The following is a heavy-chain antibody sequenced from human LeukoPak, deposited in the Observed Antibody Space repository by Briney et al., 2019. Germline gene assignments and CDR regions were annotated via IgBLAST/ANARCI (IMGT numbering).Heavy chain of an antibody. V-gene: IGHV4-38-2*02. CDR3: ARALYYSYYFDY. Sequence: SETLSLTCTVSGGSISSYYWGWIRQPPGKGLEWIGSIYHSGSTYYNPSLKSRVTISVDTSKNQFSLKLSSVTAADTAVYYCARALYYSYYFDYWGQGTLVTVSS. J-gene: IGHJ4*02. D-gene: IGHD2/OR15-2a*01. CDR1: GGSISSYY. CDR2: IYHSGST.